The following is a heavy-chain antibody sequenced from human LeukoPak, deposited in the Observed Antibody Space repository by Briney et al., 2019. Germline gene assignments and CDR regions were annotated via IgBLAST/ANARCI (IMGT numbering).Heavy chain of an antibody. D-gene: IGHD4-17*01. Sequence: SETLSLTCTVSCGSISSYYWSWIRQPPGKGLEWIGYIYYSGSTNYNPALKSRVTISVDTSKNQFSLKLSSVTAADTAVYSCARVPTTVPWSDAFDIWGQGTMVTVSS. J-gene: IGHJ3*02. CDR3: ARVPTTVPWSDAFDI. V-gene: IGHV4-59*01. CDR1: CGSISSYY. CDR2: IYYSGST.